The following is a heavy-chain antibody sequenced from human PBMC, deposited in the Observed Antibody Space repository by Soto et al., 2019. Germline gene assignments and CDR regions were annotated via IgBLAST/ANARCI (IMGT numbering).Heavy chain of an antibody. D-gene: IGHD4-17*01. J-gene: IGHJ6*02. V-gene: IGHV4-59*08. Sequence: QVQLQESGPGLVKPSETLSLTCTVSGGSISSYYWSWIRQPPGKGLEWIGYIYYSGSTNYNPSLKRRVPISXXTXKXPFSLKLSSVTAADTAVYYCARHQDGDYVYYYGMDVWGQGTTVTVSS. CDR2: IYYSGST. CDR3: ARHQDGDYVYYYGMDV. CDR1: GGSISSYY.